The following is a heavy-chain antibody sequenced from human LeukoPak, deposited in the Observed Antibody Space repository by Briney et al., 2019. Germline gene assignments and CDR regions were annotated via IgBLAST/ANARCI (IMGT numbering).Heavy chain of an antibody. CDR2: INPNSGGT. D-gene: IGHD3-22*01. V-gene: IGHV1-2*02. J-gene: IGHJ4*02. Sequence: ASVKVSCKASGYTFTGYYMHWVRQAPGQGLEWMGWINPNSGGTNYAQKFQGRVTMTRDTSISTAYMELSRLRSDDTAVYYCARDGIRPYDSSGYYGWEFDYWGQGTLVTVSS. CDR1: GYTFTGYY. CDR3: ARDGIRPYDSSGYYGWEFDY.